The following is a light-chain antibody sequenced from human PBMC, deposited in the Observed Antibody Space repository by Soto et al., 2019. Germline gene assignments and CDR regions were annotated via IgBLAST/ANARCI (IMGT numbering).Light chain of an antibody. J-gene: IGKJ1*01. CDR2: KAS. CDR1: QTISSW. CDR3: QHYNSYSEA. V-gene: IGKV1-5*03. Sequence: DIQMTQSPSTLSGSVGYRFTITCRASQTISSWLAWYQQKPGKAPKLLIYKASTLKSGVPPRFSGSGSGTEFTLTISSLQPDDFATYYCQHYNSYSEAFGQGTTVDIK.